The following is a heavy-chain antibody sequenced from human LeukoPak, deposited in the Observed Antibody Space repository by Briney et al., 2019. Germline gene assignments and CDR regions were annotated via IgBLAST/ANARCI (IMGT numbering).Heavy chain of an antibody. Sequence: ASVKVSCKASGYTFTSYDINWVRQATGQGLVWMGWMNPNSGNTGYAQKFQGRVTMTRNTSISTAYMELSSLRSEDTAVYYCARDSGITMVRGVAGNWFDPWGQGTLVTVSS. J-gene: IGHJ5*02. CDR1: GYTFTSYD. D-gene: IGHD3-10*01. CDR2: MNPNSGNT. CDR3: ARDSGITMVRGVAGNWFDP. V-gene: IGHV1-8*01.